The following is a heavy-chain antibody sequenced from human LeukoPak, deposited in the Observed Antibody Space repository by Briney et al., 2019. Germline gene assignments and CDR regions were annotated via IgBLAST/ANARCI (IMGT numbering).Heavy chain of an antibody. CDR2: ISSSGSTI. V-gene: IGHV3-48*03. CDR1: GFTFSSYE. D-gene: IGHD3-22*01. CDR3: ARIPYFSSGYYYFDH. Sequence: GGSLRLSCAASGFTFSSYEMNWVRQAPGKGLEWVSYISSSGSTIYYADSVKGRFTISRDNAKKSLYLQMNSLRAEDTAVYYCARIPYFSSGYYYFDHWGQGTLVTVSS. J-gene: IGHJ4*02.